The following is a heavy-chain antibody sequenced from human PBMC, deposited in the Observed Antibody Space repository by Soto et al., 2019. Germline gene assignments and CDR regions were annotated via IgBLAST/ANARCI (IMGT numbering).Heavy chain of an antibody. J-gene: IGHJ6*02. CDR3: AREDDGMDV. Sequence: SETLSLTCAVSGSSMSGFYWGWVRQPPGKGLEWIGNIFHSGNSYYNPSLKSRVILSVDTSKNQFSLNLTAAIAADTAVYYCAREDDGMDVWGQGTPVTVSS. CDR1: GSSMSGFY. V-gene: IGHV4-38-2*02. CDR2: IFHSGNS.